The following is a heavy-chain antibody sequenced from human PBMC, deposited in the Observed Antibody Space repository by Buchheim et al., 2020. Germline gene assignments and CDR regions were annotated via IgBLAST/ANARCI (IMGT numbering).Heavy chain of an antibody. CDR2: ISYDGRNK. V-gene: IGHV3-30*14. Sequence: QVQLVESGGGVVQPGRSLRLSCVASGFTFSSYAMHWVRQAPGKGLEWVAGISYDGRNKDYADSVKGRFTISRDNSKNTLYLQMNSLRAADTAGYYCARDRRYCSSTSCYLHYGMDVWGQGST. CDR3: ARDRRYCSSTSCYLHYGMDV. D-gene: IGHD2-2*01. J-gene: IGHJ6*02. CDR1: GFTFSSYA.